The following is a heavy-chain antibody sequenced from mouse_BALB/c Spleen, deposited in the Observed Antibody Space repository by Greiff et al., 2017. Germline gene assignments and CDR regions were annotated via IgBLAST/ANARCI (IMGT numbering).Heavy chain of an antibody. CDR1: GYSITSGYY. V-gene: IGHV3-6*02. Sequence: DVKLQESGPGLVKPSQSLSLTCSVTGYSITSGYYWNWIRQFPGNKLEWMGYISYDGSNNYNPSLKNRISITRDTSKNQFFLKLNSVTTEDTATYYCARERYDDAMDYWGQGTSVTISS. CDR2: ISYDGSN. D-gene: IGHD2-14*01. CDR3: ARERYDDAMDY. J-gene: IGHJ4*01.